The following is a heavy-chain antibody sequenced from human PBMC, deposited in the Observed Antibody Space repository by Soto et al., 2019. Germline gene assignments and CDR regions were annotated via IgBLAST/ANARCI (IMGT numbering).Heavy chain of an antibody. CDR1: GFTFSSYA. J-gene: IGHJ4*02. Sequence: EVQLLESGGGLVQPGGSLRLSCAASGFTFSSYAMSWVRQAPGKGLEWVSAISGSGGSTYYADSVKGRFTISRDNSKNTLYLQMNSLRAEDTAVYYCAKFPIAVAGEGDYFDYWGQGTLVTVSS. CDR2: ISGSGGST. CDR3: AKFPIAVAGEGDYFDY. D-gene: IGHD6-19*01. V-gene: IGHV3-23*01.